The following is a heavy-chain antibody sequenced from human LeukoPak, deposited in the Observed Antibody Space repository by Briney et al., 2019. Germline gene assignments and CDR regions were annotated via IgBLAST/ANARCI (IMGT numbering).Heavy chain of an antibody. J-gene: IGHJ4*02. CDR3: ASNRDGKFDY. CDR1: GFTFSSYG. V-gene: IGHV3-30*02. Sequence: PGGSLRLSCAASGFTFSSYGMHWVRQAPGKGLEWVAFIRYDGSNTYYADSVKGRFTISRDNSKNTLYLQMNGLRAEEMAVYYCASNRDGKFDYWGQGTLVTVSS. CDR2: IRYDGSNT. D-gene: IGHD5-24*01.